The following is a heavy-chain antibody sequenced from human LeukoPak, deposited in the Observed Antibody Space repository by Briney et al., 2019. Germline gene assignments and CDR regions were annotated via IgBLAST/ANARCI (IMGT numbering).Heavy chain of an antibody. CDR1: GFTFSSYG. D-gene: IGHD3-22*01. CDR3: ARSGGTYYYDSSGASNAFDI. CDR2: VSYEGSTV. Sequence: GGSLRLSCTSSGFTFSSYGMHWVRQAPGKGLEWVAVVSYEGSTVYYADSVKGRFTISRDNSKNTLYLQINSLRAEDTAVYYCARSGGTYYYDSSGASNAFDIWGQGTMVTVSS. J-gene: IGHJ3*02. V-gene: IGHV3-30*03.